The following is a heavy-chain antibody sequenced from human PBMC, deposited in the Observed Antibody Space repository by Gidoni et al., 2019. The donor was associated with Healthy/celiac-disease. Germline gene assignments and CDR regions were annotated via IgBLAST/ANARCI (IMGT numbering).Heavy chain of an antibody. D-gene: IGHD3-10*01. CDR1: GFTFSSYA. Sequence: GGGVVQPGRSLRLSCAASGFTFSSYAMHWVRQAPGKGLEWVAVISYDVSNKYYADSVKGRFTISRDNSKNTLYLQMNSLRAEDTAVYYCARGVPMVRGVVGNWFDPWGQGTLVTVSS. V-gene: IGHV3-30-3*01. CDR3: ARGVPMVRGVVGNWFDP. CDR2: ISYDVSNK. J-gene: IGHJ5*02.